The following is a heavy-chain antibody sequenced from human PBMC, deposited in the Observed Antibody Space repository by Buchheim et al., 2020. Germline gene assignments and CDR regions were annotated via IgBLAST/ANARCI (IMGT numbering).Heavy chain of an antibody. Sequence: QVQLVESGGGVVQPGRSLRLSCAASGFTFSNYGMHWVRQAPGKGLEWVSFIRYDGSKKYYVDSVKGRFTISRDNSKNTLYLQMNSLRAEDTALYFCAKERHGIAVAGLDYWGQGTL. CDR2: IRYDGSKK. D-gene: IGHD6-19*01. V-gene: IGHV3-30*02. J-gene: IGHJ4*02. CDR3: AKERHGIAVAGLDY. CDR1: GFTFSNYG.